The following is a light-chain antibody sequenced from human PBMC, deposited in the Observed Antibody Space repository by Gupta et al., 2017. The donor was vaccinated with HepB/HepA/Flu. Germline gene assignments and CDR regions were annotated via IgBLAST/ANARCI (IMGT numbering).Light chain of an antibody. CDR1: KLGDKY. J-gene: IGLJ2*01. Sequence: SHELTQPPSVSVSPGQTATITCSGDKLGDKYASWYQQKPGQSPVLVIFQDTKRPSGIPERFSGSNSGNTATLTISGTQAMDEADYYCPAWDSGTVVFGGGTKLTVL. CDR2: QDT. V-gene: IGLV3-1*01. CDR3: PAWDSGTVV.